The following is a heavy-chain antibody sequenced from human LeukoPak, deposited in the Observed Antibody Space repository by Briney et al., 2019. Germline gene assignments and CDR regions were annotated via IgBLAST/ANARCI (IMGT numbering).Heavy chain of an antibody. V-gene: IGHV3-48*03. CDR1: GFSFSSYE. D-gene: IGHD2/OR15-2a*01. CDR3: TRKGSQWDFLVDY. CDR2: ISSSGNTI. J-gene: IGHJ4*02. Sequence: GGSLRLSCAASGFSFSSYEMNWVRQAPGKGLEWVSYISSSGNTIYYADSVKGRFTISRDNSENSLYLQMDSLTAEDTAVYYCTRKGSQWDFLVDYWGQGTRVAVSP.